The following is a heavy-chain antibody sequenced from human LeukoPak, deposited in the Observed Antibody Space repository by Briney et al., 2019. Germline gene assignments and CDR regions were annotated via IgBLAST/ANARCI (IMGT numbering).Heavy chain of an antibody. Sequence: GASVKVSCKASGYTFTSYAMSWVRQAPGEGLEWVSAISGSGGSTYYADSVKGRFTISRDNSKNTLYLQMNSLRAEDTAVYYCAKRRCSGGSCYGEIDFDYWGQGTLVTVSS. V-gene: IGHV3-23*01. D-gene: IGHD2-15*01. CDR3: AKRRCSGGSCYGEIDFDY. CDR2: ISGSGGST. J-gene: IGHJ4*02. CDR1: GYTFTSYA.